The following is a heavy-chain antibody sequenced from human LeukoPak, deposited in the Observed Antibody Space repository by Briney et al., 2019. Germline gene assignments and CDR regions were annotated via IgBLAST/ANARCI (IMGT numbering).Heavy chain of an antibody. CDR2: IGGSGGNT. D-gene: IGHD3-3*01. V-gene: IGHV3-23*01. CDR3: ANIVWSGLSRTFNY. J-gene: IGHJ4*02. CDR1: GFTFSNYA. Sequence: PGGSLRLTCAASGFTFSNYAMSWVRQAPGKGLEWVSCIGGSGGNTFYADSVKGRFTISRDNSKNTLHLQMNSLRAEDTAVYYCANIVWSGLSRTFNYWGQGTLVTVSS.